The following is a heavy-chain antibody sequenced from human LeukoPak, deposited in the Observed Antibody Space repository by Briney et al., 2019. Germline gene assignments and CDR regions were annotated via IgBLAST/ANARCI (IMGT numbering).Heavy chain of an antibody. D-gene: IGHD2-15*01. CDR2: ISAYNGNT. CDR1: GYTFTSYG. CDR3: ARNLHRGSGGSCYGY. V-gene: IGHV1-18*01. J-gene: IGHJ4*02. Sequence: ASVKVSCKASGYTFTSYGISWVRQAPGQGLEWMGWISAYNGNTNYAQKLQGRVTMTTDTSTSTAYMELRSLKSDDTAVYYCARNLHRGSGGSCYGYWGQGTLVTVSS.